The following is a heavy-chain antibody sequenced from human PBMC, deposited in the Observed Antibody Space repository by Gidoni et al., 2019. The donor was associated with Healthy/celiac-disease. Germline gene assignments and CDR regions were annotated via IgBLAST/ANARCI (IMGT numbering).Heavy chain of an antibody. Sequence: QVQLVESGGGVVQPGRSLRLSCSASGFTFISYGMHWVRQAPGKGLEWVAVISYDGSNKYYADSVKGRFTISRDNSKNTLYLQMNSLRAEDTAVYYCAKDEHSSSWPYYYYYYGMDVWGQGTTVTVSS. D-gene: IGHD6-13*01. V-gene: IGHV3-30*18. J-gene: IGHJ6*02. CDR3: AKDEHSSSWPYYYYYYGMDV. CDR1: GFTFISYG. CDR2: ISYDGSNK.